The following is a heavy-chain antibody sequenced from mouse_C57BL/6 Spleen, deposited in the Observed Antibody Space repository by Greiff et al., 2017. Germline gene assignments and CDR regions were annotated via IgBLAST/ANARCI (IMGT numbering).Heavy chain of an antibody. V-gene: IGHV1-55*01. Sequence: QVQLQQPGAALVKPGASVKMSCKASGYTFTSYWITWVKQRPGQGLEWIGDIYPGSGSTNYNEKFKSKATLTVDTSTSTAYMQISSLTSEDSAVYYCAKHPYYFDYWGQGTTLTDST. CDR1: GYTFTSYW. J-gene: IGHJ2*01. CDR3: AKHPYYFDY. CDR2: IYPGSGST.